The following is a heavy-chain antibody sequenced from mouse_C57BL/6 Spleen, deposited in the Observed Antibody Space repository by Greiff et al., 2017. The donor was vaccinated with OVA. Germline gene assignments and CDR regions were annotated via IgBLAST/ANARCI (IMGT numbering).Heavy chain of an antibody. Sequence: VQLQQSGAELVRPGASVKLSCTASGFNIKDYYMHWVKQRPEQGLEWIGRIDPEDGDTEYAPKFQGKATMTADTSSNTAYLQLSSLTSEDTAVYYCTTGYGNRYYDAMDYWGQGTSVTVSS. CDR1: GFNIKDYY. CDR2: IDPEDGDT. CDR3: TTGYGNRYYDAMDY. V-gene: IGHV14-1*01. J-gene: IGHJ4*01. D-gene: IGHD2-10*02.